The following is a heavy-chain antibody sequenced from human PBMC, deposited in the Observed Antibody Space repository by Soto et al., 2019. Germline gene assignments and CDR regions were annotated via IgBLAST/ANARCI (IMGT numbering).Heavy chain of an antibody. CDR1: GFTFSNAW. Sequence: PGGTLRLSCAASGFTFSNAWMSWVRQAPGKGLEWVGRITSKSDGGTTDYAAPVKGRFTISRDDSKNTLYLQMNSLKTEDTAVYYRTPDLIVVVVAATREYNWFCPWGQGNRVSVSS. CDR2: ITSKSDGGTT. CDR3: TPDLIVVVVAATREYNWFCP. V-gene: IGHV3-15*01. D-gene: IGHD2-15*01. J-gene: IGHJ5*02.